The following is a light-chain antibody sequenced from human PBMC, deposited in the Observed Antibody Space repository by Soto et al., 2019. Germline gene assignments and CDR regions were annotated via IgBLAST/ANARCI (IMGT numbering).Light chain of an antibody. CDR1: SSDVGAYNF. Sequence: SVLTQPASVSGSPGQSITISCTGTSSDVGAYNFVSWYQHHPGRAPKLIIYEVTIRPSGVSNRFSGSKSGNTASLTISGLQAEDEADYYCSSYTTSAPYVFGIGTKVTVL. CDR3: SSYTTSAPYV. CDR2: EVT. V-gene: IGLV2-14*01. J-gene: IGLJ1*01.